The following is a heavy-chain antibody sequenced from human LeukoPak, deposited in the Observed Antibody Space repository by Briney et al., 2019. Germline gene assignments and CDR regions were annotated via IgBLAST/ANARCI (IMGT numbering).Heavy chain of an antibody. CDR2: ISWNNGFI. CDR1: GFKFDDYA. V-gene: IGHV3-9*03. J-gene: IGHJ4*02. Sequence: GGSLRLSCAASGFKFDDYAMHWVRLRPGKGLEWVSGISWNNGFIEYVDSVKGRFTISRDNAKNSLYLQMTRLTTDDMGLYYCVKGSKLRGLLPGSFDYWGQGTLVTVSS. CDR3: VKGSKLRGLLPGSFDY. D-gene: IGHD3-10*01.